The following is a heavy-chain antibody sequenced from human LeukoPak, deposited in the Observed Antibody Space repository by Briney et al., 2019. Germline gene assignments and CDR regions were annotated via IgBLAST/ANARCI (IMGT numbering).Heavy chain of an antibody. CDR3: TRTTTLIWWFDP. Sequence: PGGSLRLSCEASGFTFSDYWMHWVRQAPGKGLVWVARINFDGSGTSYADSVKGRFTISRDNAKNTVFLQMNSLRAEDTAVYYCTRTTTLIWWFDPWGQGTLVFVSP. J-gene: IGHJ5*02. V-gene: IGHV3-74*01. CDR2: INFDGSGT. D-gene: IGHD4-11*01. CDR1: GFTFSDYW.